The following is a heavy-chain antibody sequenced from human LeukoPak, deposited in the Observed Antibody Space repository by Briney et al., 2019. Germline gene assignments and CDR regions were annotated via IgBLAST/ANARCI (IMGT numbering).Heavy chain of an antibody. CDR3: ARATRYFDWFDAFDI. CDR2: IYTSGST. D-gene: IGHD3-9*01. V-gene: IGHV4-4*07. CDR1: GGSISSYY. J-gene: IGHJ3*02. Sequence: PSETLSLTCTVSGGSISSYYWSWLRQPAGKGLEWIGRIYTSGSTNYNPSLKSRVTMSVDTSKNQFSLKLSSVTAADTAVYYCARATRYFDWFDAFDIWGQGTMVTVSS.